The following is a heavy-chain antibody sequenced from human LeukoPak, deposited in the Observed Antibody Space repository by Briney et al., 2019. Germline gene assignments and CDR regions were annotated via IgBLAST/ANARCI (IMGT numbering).Heavy chain of an antibody. CDR1: GFTVSTHY. Sequence: GGSLRLSCAASGFTVSTHYMTWVRQAPGKGLEWVSVTYSGGSTYYADSVTGRFTISRDNSKNTLYLQMNSLRTEDTAVYYCARLPNYWGQGTLVTVSS. J-gene: IGHJ4*02. CDR2: TYSGGST. V-gene: IGHV3-66*02. CDR3: ARLPNY.